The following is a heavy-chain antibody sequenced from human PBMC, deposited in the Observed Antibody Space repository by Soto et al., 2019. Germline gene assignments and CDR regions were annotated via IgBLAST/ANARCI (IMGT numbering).Heavy chain of an antibody. D-gene: IGHD6-13*01. CDR2: INHSGST. CDR1: GGSFSGYS. J-gene: IGHJ4*02. Sequence: PSETLSLTCAVYGGSFSGYSWTWIRQPPGTGLEWIGEINHSGSTNYNPSLESRLTISVDKSKNQFSLKLTSVTAADTAVYYCARARATIAAAAIFDCWGQGTLVTVSS. V-gene: IGHV4-34*01. CDR3: ARARATIAAAAIFDC.